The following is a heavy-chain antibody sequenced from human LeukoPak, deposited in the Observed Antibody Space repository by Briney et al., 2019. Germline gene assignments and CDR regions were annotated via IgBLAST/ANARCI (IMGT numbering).Heavy chain of an antibody. Sequence: GEPLKISCKGSGYSFTSYWIGWVRQMPGKGLEWMGIIYPGDSDTRYSPSFQGQVTISADKSISTAYLQWSSLKASDTAMYYCARDMSRGALTFDPWGQGTLVTVSS. CDR3: ARDMSRGALTFDP. V-gene: IGHV5-51*01. D-gene: IGHD6-6*01. J-gene: IGHJ5*02. CDR1: GYSFTSYW. CDR2: IYPGDSDT.